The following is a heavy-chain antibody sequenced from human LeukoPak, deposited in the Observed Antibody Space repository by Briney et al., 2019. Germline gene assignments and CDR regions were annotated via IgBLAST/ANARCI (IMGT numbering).Heavy chain of an antibody. Sequence: GGSLRLSCAASGFTFSSYAMNWVRQAPGKGLEWVANVNREGSDKNYVDSVKGRCTISRDNVKNSLYLQMNSLRVEDTAVYYCARDGVPGGEDVLGQGTTVTVS. CDR3: ARDGVPGGEDV. V-gene: IGHV3-7*01. CDR2: VNREGSDK. D-gene: IGHD2-21*01. J-gene: IGHJ6*02. CDR1: GFTFSSYA.